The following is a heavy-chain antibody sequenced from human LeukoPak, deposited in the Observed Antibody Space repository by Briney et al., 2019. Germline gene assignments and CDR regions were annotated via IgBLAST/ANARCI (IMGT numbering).Heavy chain of an antibody. J-gene: IGHJ4*02. D-gene: IGHD2-15*01. V-gene: IGHV3-15*01. CDR2: IKSKTDGETT. CDR3: AKAACSGGSCYRPGYFDY. CDR1: GFTFTNAW. Sequence: GGSLRLSCVDSGFTFTNAWMSWVRQAPGKGLEWIGRIKSKTDGETTNYAEPVRGRFTISRDDSKSAVYLQMNSLKIEDTAVYYCAKAACSGGSCYRPGYFDYWGQGTLVTVSS.